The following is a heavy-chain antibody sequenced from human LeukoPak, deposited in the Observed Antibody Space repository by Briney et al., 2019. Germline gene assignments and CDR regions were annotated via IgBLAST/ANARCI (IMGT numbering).Heavy chain of an antibody. CDR3: AFRWAR. CDR1: GFTFSTYG. D-gene: IGHD4-23*01. J-gene: IGHJ4*02. V-gene: IGHV3-33*01. Sequence: GGSLRLSCATSGFTFSTYGIHWVRQAPGKGLEWVAVIWPDGSNKYYADSVKGRFTISRDNSKNTLYLQMNSLRIEDTAVYYCAFRWARWGQGTLVTVSS. CDR2: IWPDGSNK.